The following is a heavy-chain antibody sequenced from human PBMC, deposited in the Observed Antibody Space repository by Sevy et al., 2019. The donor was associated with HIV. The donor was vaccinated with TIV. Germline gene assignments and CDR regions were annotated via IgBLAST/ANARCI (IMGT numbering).Heavy chain of an antibody. CDR3: AGLYYDILTGYFTDAFDI. D-gene: IGHD3-9*01. Sequence: SETLSLTCTVSGGSISSSSYYWGWIRQPPGKGLEWIGSIYYSGSTYYNPSLKGRVTISVDTSKNQFSLKLSSVTAADTAVYYCAGLYYDILTGYFTDAFDIWGQGTMVTVSS. CDR2: IYYSGST. J-gene: IGHJ3*02. CDR1: GGSISSSSYY. V-gene: IGHV4-39*01.